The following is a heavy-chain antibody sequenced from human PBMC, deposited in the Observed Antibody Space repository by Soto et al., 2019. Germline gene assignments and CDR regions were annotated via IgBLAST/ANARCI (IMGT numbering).Heavy chain of an antibody. J-gene: IGHJ4*02. D-gene: IGHD4-17*01. CDR1: GGSFSGYY. CDR3: ARGQRGGEYDY. V-gene: IGHV4-34*01. Sequence: SETLSLTCAVYGGSFSGYYWSWIRQPPGKGLEWIGEINHSGSTNYNPSLKSRVTISVDTSKNQFSLKLSSVTAEDTDVYYCARGQRGGEYDYWGQGTLATVSS. CDR2: INHSGST.